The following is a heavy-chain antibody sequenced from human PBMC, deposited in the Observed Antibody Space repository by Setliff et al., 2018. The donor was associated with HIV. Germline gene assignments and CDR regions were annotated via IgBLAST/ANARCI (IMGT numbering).Heavy chain of an antibody. CDR1: GFTFTSSA. J-gene: IGHJ3*02. CDR3: AADSFVGSITIFGAGAFDI. D-gene: IGHD3-3*01. CDR2: IVVGSGNT. Sequence: ASVKVSCKASGFTFTSSAMQWVRQARGQRLEWIGWIVVGSGNTNYAQKFQERVTITRDMSTSTAYMELSSLRSEDTAVYYCAADSFVGSITIFGAGAFDIWGQGTMGTVS. V-gene: IGHV1-58*02.